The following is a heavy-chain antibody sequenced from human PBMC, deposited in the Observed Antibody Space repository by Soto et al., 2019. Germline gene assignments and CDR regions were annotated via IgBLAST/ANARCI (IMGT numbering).Heavy chain of an antibody. J-gene: IGHJ4*02. CDR2: IKSDGSDT. D-gene: IGHD4-17*01. Sequence: EVQLVESGGGLVQPGGSLRLSCAASGFTFSSYWMHWVSQAPVKGLVWVSRIKSDGSDTSYADSVKGRFTISRDNAKNTLYLQMSSLRAEDTAVYYSVRVAYGDLGGWGQGTLVTVSS. CDR3: VRVAYGDLGG. CDR1: GFTFSSYW. V-gene: IGHV3-74*01.